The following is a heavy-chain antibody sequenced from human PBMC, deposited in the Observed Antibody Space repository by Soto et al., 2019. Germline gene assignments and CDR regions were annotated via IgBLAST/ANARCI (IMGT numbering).Heavy chain of an antibody. J-gene: IGHJ4*02. CDR1: GVTSSSYV. Sequence: QVQLVESGGGVVQPGRSLRLSCEGSGVTSSSYVMHWVRQAPGEGLEWVALISFDGSKKNYADSVKGRFTISRDNSKNMMYLQMNSLRPEDTAVYYCAREVFYYYGSSGYSPDYWGQGTLVTVSS. V-gene: IGHV3-30-3*01. D-gene: IGHD3-22*01. CDR2: ISFDGSKK. CDR3: AREVFYYYGSSGYSPDY.